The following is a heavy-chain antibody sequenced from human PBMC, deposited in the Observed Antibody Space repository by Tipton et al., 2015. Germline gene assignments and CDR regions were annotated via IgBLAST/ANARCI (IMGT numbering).Heavy chain of an antibody. Sequence: LRLSCTVSGGSVSSVNYYWSWIRQPPGKGLEWIGRIYHSGSTNYNPSLKSRVTMSVDTSKNQFSLHLSSVTAADTAVYYCAREVWYYDSSGYDYWGQGTLVTVSS. V-gene: IGHV4-61*01. CDR1: GGSVSSVNYY. CDR2: IYHSGST. D-gene: IGHD3-22*01. CDR3: AREVWYYDSSGYDY. J-gene: IGHJ4*02.